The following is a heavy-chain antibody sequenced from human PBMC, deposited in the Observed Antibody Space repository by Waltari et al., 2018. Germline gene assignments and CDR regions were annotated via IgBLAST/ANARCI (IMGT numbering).Heavy chain of an antibody. V-gene: IGHV4-38-2*01. Sequence: HLQESGPGLVKPSETLSLTCAVSGYTISSGYYWGWIRQPPGKGLEWIGSIYPSGSTYYNPSLKSRVTISLDTSKNEFSLKLSSVTAADTAVYYCASPHYHYDSSGYGFWGQGRLATVSS. D-gene: IGHD3-22*01. J-gene: IGHJ4*02. CDR2: IYPSGST. CDR3: ASPHYHYDSSGYGF. CDR1: GYTISSGYY.